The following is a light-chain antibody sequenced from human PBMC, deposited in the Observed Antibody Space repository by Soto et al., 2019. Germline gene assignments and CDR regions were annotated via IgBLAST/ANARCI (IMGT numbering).Light chain of an antibody. CDR2: DVT. Sequence: QSVLTQPRSVSGSPGQSVTISCTGTSSDVGGYNYVSWYQQHPGKAPKLMIYDVTKRPSGVPDRFSGSKSGNTASLTISGLQAEDEGDYYCSSYAGSSYVFGTGTKLTVL. J-gene: IGLJ1*01. CDR1: SSDVGGYNY. V-gene: IGLV2-11*01. CDR3: SSYAGSSYV.